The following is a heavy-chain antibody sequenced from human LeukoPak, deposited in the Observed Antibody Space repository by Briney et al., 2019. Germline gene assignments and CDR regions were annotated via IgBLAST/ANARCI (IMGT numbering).Heavy chain of an antibody. J-gene: IGHJ4*02. Sequence: PSETLSLTCTVSGGSISSSSYYWGWIRQPPGKGLEWIGSIYYSGSTYYNPSLKSRVTISVATSKNQFSLKLSSVTAADTAVYYCARGDVVVPAAMVDYWGQGTLVTVSS. CDR1: GGSISSSSYY. D-gene: IGHD2-2*01. CDR2: IYYSGST. CDR3: ARGDVVVPAAMVDY. V-gene: IGHV4-39*07.